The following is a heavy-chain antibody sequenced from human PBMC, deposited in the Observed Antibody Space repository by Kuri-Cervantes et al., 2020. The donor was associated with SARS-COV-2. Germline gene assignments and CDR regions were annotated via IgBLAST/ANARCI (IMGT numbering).Heavy chain of an antibody. V-gene: IGHV3-74*01. CDR2: INPDGSYT. CDR1: GFTFSGHW. D-gene: IGHD2-15*01. Sequence: GESLKISCAASGFTFSGHWIHWVRQAPGKGLVWVSRINPDGSYTNNADSVKGRFTISRDNSKNTLYLQMNSLRAEDTAVYYCARDLGYCGGGSCYSSPRHAFDIWGQGTMVTVSS. J-gene: IGHJ3*02. CDR3: ARDLGYCGGGSCYSSPRHAFDI.